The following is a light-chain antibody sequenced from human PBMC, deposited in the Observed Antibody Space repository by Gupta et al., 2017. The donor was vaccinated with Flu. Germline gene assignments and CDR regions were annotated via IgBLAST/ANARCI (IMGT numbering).Light chain of an antibody. CDR2: GAS. Sequence: EIVLTQSSGTLSLSPGERVTLSCRASESVNSIYLAWYQQKPGQAPRLLIYGASSRATGIPDRFSGSGSGTDFTLSISRLEPEDFAVYYCQQYGTSGITFGQGTRLEIK. CDR1: ESVNSIY. J-gene: IGKJ5*01. CDR3: QQYGTSGIT. V-gene: IGKV3-20*01.